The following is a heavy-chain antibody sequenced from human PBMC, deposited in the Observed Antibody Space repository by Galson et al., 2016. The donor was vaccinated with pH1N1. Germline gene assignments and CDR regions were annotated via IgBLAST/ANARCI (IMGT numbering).Heavy chain of an antibody. D-gene: IGHD2-2*01. CDR1: GFIFSSYA. CDR2: LSAASTAV. V-gene: IGHV3-23*01. Sequence: SLRLSCAASGFIFSSYAMTWVRQAPRKGLEWVSALSAASTAVYYGNSVKGRFTISRDNSKNTLYLQMNSLRAEDTAVYYCAKGGRVGVQGYYYALDVWGQGTAVTVSS. J-gene: IGHJ6*02. CDR3: AKGGRVGVQGYYYALDV.